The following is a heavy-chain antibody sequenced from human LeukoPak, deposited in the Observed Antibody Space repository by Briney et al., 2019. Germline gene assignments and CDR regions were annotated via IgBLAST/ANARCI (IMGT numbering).Heavy chain of an antibody. Sequence: GGSLRLSCAASGFTFSSYGMHWVRQAPGKGPEWVALISYDGSNKYYADSLKGRFTISRDNSKNTLYLQMNSLRPEDTAVYYCATDSAGRVTMVRGPLDYWGRGTLVTVSS. CDR1: GFTFSSYG. V-gene: IGHV3-30*03. J-gene: IGHJ4*02. CDR3: ATDSAGRVTMVRGPLDY. D-gene: IGHD3-10*01. CDR2: ISYDGSNK.